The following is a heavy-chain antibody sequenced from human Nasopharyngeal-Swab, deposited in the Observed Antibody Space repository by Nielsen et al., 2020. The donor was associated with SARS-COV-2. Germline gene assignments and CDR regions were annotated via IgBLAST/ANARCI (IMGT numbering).Heavy chain of an antibody. Sequence: ASVQVSCKASGYTFTSYYLHWVRQAPGQGLEWMGMINPTDGSTSYAQKFEGRVTMTRVTSTGTVYMELNSLRSEDAAVYYCARVLPFRITGTSGMDVWGQGTTVTVSS. V-gene: IGHV1-46*01. CDR3: ARVLPFRITGTSGMDV. CDR1: GYTFTSYY. J-gene: IGHJ6*02. D-gene: IGHD1-7*01. CDR2: INPTDGST.